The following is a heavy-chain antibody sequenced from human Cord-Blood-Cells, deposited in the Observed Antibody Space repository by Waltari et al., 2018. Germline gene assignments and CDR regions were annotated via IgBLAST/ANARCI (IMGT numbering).Heavy chain of an antibody. V-gene: IGHV4-38-2*01. CDR1: GYAISSGYC. CDR3: ASTRTGVFDY. Sequence: QVQLQESGPGLVMPSETLSFTCAVSGYAISSGYCWGWIRQPPGKGLEWIGSIYHSGSTYYNPSLKSRVTISVDASKNQFSLKLSSVTAADTAVYYCASTRTGVFDYWGQGTLVTVSS. CDR2: IYHSGST. J-gene: IGHJ4*02. D-gene: IGHD7-27*01.